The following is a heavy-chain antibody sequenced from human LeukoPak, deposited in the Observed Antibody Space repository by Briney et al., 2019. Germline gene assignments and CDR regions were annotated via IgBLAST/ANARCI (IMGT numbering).Heavy chain of an antibody. V-gene: IGHV5-51*01. Sequence: GESLKISRQGSEYSFATYWIAWLRQMPGKGLEWMGIIYPSDSDTRYSPSFQGQVTISADKSIKTAYLQWSRLKASDTAMYYCASPLQGIVGATGFDYWGQGTLVTVSS. CDR2: IYPSDSDT. J-gene: IGHJ4*02. D-gene: IGHD1-26*01. CDR1: EYSFATYW. CDR3: ASPLQGIVGATGFDY.